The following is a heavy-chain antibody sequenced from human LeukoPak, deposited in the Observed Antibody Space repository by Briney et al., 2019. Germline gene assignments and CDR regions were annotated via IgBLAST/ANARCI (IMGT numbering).Heavy chain of an antibody. D-gene: IGHD5-18*01. CDR1: GYTFTGYY. V-gene: IGHV1-2*02. CDR2: INPNSGGT. J-gene: IGHJ5*02. CDR3: ARARYNYGSNWFDP. Sequence: ASVKVSCKASGYTFTGYYMHWVRQAPGQGLEGMGWINPNSGGTNYAQKFQGGVTMTRDTSISTAYMELSRLRSDDTAVYYCARARYNYGSNWFDPWGQGTLVTVSS.